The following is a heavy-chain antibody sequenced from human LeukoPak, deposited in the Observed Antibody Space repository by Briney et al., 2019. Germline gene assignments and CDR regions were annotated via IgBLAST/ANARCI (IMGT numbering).Heavy chain of an antibody. CDR1: GGSIISSAYY. J-gene: IGHJ4*02. CDR2: IYYSGST. Sequence: SETLSLTCTVSGGSIISSAYYWSWIRQPPGKGLEWIGYIYYSGSTYYNPSLKSRVTISLDTSKNQFSLKLSPVTAADTAVYYCVRTEVSSGSEDYWGQGTLVTVSS. D-gene: IGHD6-19*01. V-gene: IGHV4-30-4*08. CDR3: VRTEVSSGSEDY.